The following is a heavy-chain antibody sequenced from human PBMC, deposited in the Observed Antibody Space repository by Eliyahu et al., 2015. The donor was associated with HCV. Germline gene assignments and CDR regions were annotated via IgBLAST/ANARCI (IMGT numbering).Heavy chain of an antibody. J-gene: IGHJ4*02. CDR2: IWYDGSNK. D-gene: IGHD6-19*01. V-gene: IGHV3-33*01. Sequence: SNYGMHWVRQAPGKGLEWVAVIWYDGSNKYYADSVKGRFTISRDNSKNXLYLQMNSLRAEDTAVYYCARGASGWNYITYWGQGTLVTVSS. CDR1: SNYG. CDR3: ARGASGWNYITY.